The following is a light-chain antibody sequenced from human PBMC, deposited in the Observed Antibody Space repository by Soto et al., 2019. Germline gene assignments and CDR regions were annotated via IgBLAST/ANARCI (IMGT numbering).Light chain of an antibody. CDR2: DVS. V-gene: IGLV2-14*01. CDR3: SSYTSSSTV. Sequence: QSVLTQPAPLSGSPGQAITISCTGTSSDVGGYNYVSWYQQHPGKAPKLMIYDVSNRPSGVSNRFSGSKSGNTASLTISGLQAEDEADYYCSSYTSSSTVFGTGTKVTVL. J-gene: IGLJ1*01. CDR1: SSDVGGYNY.